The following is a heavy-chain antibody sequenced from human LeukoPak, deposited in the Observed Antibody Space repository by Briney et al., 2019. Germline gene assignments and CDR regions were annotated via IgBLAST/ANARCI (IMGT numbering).Heavy chain of an antibody. Sequence: GGSLRLSCVASGFTLSSYWVTWVRQAPGKGLEWVANVRQDGSDKYYMESVKGRFTISRDNAKNSVYLQMNSLRVEDTAVYYCARGIAAAGSYWGQGTLVTVSS. V-gene: IGHV3-7*03. CDR3: ARGIAAAGSY. CDR1: GFTLSSYW. CDR2: VRQDGSDK. D-gene: IGHD6-13*01. J-gene: IGHJ4*02.